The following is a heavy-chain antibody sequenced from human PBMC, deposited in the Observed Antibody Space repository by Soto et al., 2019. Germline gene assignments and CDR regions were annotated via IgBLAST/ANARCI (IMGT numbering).Heavy chain of an antibody. CDR3: ASEYYDSSYYYGMDV. D-gene: IGHD3-22*01. Sequence: KPSETLSLTCAVSGGSISSGGYSWSWIRQPPGKGLEWIGYIYHSGSTYYNPSLKSRVTISVDRSKNQFSLKLSSVTAADTAVYYCASEYYDSSYYYGMDVWGPGTTVTVSS. J-gene: IGHJ6*02. CDR2: IYHSGST. CDR1: GGSISSGGYS. V-gene: IGHV4-30-2*01.